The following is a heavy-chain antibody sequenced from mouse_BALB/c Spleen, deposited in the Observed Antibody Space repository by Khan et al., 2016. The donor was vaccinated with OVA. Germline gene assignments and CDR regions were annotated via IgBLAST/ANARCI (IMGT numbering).Heavy chain of an antibody. CDR3: ARMTAAYARDY. Sequence: QVQLQQSGAELARPGGSLKISCTASGFTFSSNTMHWVKQRPGQGLEWIGYINPRSGYINYTQNFNDKVTLTADKSSSTVYMQLSSLTSEESAVYYCARMTAAYARDYWGQGTSVTVSS. CDR2: INPRSGYI. CDR1: GFTFSSNT. V-gene: IGHV1-4*01. J-gene: IGHJ4*01. D-gene: IGHD1-2*01.